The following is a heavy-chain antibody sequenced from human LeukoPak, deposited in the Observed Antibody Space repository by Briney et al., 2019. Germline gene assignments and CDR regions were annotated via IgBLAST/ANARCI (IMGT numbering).Heavy chain of an antibody. Sequence: GGSLRLSCAASGFTFSSYAMSWVRQAPGKGLEWVSAISDSGGSTYYADSVKGRFTISRDNSKNTLYLQMNSLRAEDTAVYYCAKDPVDINYYYGMDVWGQGTTVTVSS. D-gene: IGHD3-9*01. CDR2: ISDSGGST. V-gene: IGHV3-23*01. CDR1: GFTFSSYA. CDR3: AKDPVDINYYYGMDV. J-gene: IGHJ6*02.